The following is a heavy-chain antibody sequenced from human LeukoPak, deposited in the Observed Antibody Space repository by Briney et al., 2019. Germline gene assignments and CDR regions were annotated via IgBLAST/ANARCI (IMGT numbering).Heavy chain of an antibody. J-gene: IGHJ3*02. CDR3: ARDSGDAFDI. D-gene: IGHD3-10*01. Sequence: ASVKVSCKASGGTFSSYAISWVRQAPGQGLEWMGGIIPIFGTANYARKFQGRVTITADESTSTAYMELSSLRSEDTAVYYCARDSGDAFDIWGQGTMVTVSS. CDR2: IIPIFGTA. V-gene: IGHV1-69*13. CDR1: GGTFSSYA.